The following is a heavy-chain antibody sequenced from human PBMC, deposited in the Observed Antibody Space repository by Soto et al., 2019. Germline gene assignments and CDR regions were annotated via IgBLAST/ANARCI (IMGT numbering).Heavy chain of an antibody. D-gene: IGHD1-26*01. CDR2: ISYDGSNK. J-gene: IGHJ3*02. CDR3: AREGRTSGSSIDAFDI. CDR1: GFTFSSYA. V-gene: IGHV3-30-3*01. Sequence: QVQLVESGGGVVQPGRSLRLSCAASGFTFSSYAMHWVRQAPGKGLEWVAVISYDGSNKYYADSVKGRFTISRDNSKNTLYLQMNSLRAEDTAVYYCAREGRTSGSSIDAFDIWGQGTMVTVSS.